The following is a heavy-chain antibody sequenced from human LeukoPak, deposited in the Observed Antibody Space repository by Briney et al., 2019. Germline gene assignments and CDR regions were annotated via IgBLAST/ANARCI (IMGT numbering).Heavy chain of an antibody. CDR3: ARYGASEDAFDI. D-gene: IGHD4/OR15-4a*01. J-gene: IGHJ3*02. Sequence: PSETLSLTCAVYGGSFSGYYWSWIRQPPGKGLEWIGEINHSGSTNYNPSLKSRVTISVDTSKNQFSLKLSSVTAADTAVYYCARYGASEDAFDIWGQGTMVTVSS. V-gene: IGHV4-34*01. CDR1: GGSFSGYY. CDR2: INHSGST.